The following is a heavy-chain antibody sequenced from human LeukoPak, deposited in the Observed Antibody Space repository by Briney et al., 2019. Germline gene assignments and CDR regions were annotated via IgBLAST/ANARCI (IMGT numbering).Heavy chain of an antibody. CDR1: GFTFSSYG. D-gene: IGHD6-13*01. CDR3: AKYSSTSNYYYGMDV. Sequence: GGSLRLSCAASGFTFSSYGMHWVRQAPGKGLEWVAVISYDGNNEYYADSVKGRFTISRDNSKNTLYLQMNSLGAEDTAFYYCAKYSSTSNYYYGMDVWGQGTTVTVSS. V-gene: IGHV3-30*18. J-gene: IGHJ6*02. CDR2: ISYDGNNE.